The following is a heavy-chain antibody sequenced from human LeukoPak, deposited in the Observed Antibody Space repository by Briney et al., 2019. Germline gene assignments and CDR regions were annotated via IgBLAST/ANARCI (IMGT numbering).Heavy chain of an antibody. CDR2: IYYSGST. D-gene: IGHD3-10*01. V-gene: IGHV4-59*08. Sequence: PSETLSLTCTVSGGSISSYYWSWIRRPPGKGLEWIGYIYYSGSTNYNPSLESRVTISVDTSKNQFSLKLSSVTAADTAVYYCARPYGSGSYYNGWFDPWGQGTLVTVSS. J-gene: IGHJ5*02. CDR3: ARPYGSGSYYNGWFDP. CDR1: GGSISSYY.